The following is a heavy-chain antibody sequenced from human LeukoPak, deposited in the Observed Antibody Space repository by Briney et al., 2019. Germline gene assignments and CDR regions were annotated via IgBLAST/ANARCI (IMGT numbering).Heavy chain of an antibody. J-gene: IGHJ4*02. CDR3: AKGDYYDSSVPDY. CDR2: ISWNSGSI. V-gene: IGHV3-9*01. CDR1: GFTFTSYS. Sequence: GGSLRLSRAASGFTFTSYSMNWVRQAPGKGLEWVSGISWNSGSIGYADSVKGRFTISRDNAKNSLYLQMNSLRAEDTALYYCAKGDYYDSSVPDYWGQGTLVTVSS. D-gene: IGHD3-22*01.